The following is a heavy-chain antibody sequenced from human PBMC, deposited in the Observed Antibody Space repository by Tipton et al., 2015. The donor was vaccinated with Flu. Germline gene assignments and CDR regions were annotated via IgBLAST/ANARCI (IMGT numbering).Heavy chain of an antibody. J-gene: IGHJ6*02. CDR2: IYYRGST. CDR3: ARVPLSGDMDV. V-gene: IGHV4-59*01. CDR1: GAPIVVSY. D-gene: IGHD3-3*01. Sequence: TLSLTCTVSGAPIVVSYWSGCRRPQGKGLEWIGYIYYRGSTNSNPTLKSGVTISVDTSKNQFSLKLTSVTAADTAVYYCARVPLSGDMDVWGQGTTVTVSS.